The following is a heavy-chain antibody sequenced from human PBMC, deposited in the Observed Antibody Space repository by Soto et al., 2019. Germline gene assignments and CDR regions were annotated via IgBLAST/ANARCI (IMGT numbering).Heavy chain of an antibody. Sequence: SETLSLTCTVSGGSISSYYWSWIRQPPGKGLEWIGYIYYSGSTNYNPSLKSRVTISVDTSKNQFSLKLSSVTAADTAVYYCAREADNFDYWGQGTLVTVSS. D-gene: IGHD2-15*01. CDR1: GGSISSYY. J-gene: IGHJ4*02. CDR3: AREADNFDY. V-gene: IGHV4-59*01. CDR2: IYYSGST.